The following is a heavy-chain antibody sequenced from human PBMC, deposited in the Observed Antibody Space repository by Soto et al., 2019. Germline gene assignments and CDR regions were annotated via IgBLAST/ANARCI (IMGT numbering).Heavy chain of an antibody. CDR3: ARSRGYYGSGSYFWFDY. J-gene: IGHJ4*02. CDR1: GGTFSSYT. V-gene: IGHV1-69*02. CDR2: IIPILGIA. Sequence: ASVKVSCKASGGTFSSYTISWVRQAPGQGLEWMGRIIPILGIANYAQKFQGRVTITADKSTSTAYMELSSLRSEDTAVYYCARSRGYYGSGSYFWFDYWGQGTLVTVS. D-gene: IGHD3-10*01.